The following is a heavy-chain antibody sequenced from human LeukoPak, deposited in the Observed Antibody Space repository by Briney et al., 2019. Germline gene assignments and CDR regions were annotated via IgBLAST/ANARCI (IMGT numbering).Heavy chain of an antibody. D-gene: IGHD2-2*01. J-gene: IGHJ6*02. CDR3: ARDLYCSSTSCYFGYYYYGMDV. CDR2: INPSGGST. V-gene: IGHV1-46*01. CDR1: GYTFTGYY. Sequence: ASVKVSCKASGYTFTGYYMHWVRQAPGQGLEWMGIINPSGGSTSYAQKFQGRVTMTRDTSTSTVYMELSSLRSEDTAVYYCARDLYCSSTSCYFGYYYYGMDVWGQGTTVTVSS.